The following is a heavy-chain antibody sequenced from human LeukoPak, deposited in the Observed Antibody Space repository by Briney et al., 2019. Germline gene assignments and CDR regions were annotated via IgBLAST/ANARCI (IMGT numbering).Heavy chain of an antibody. J-gene: IGHJ4*02. V-gene: IGHV1-2*02. D-gene: IGHD3-22*01. Sequence: ASVKVSCKASGYTFTGYYMHWVRQAPGQGLEWMGWINPNSGGTNYAQKFQGRVTMTRDTSISTAYMELGRLRSDDTAVYYCARDTSYYYDSSGYYFFDYWGQGTLVTVSS. CDR2: INPNSGGT. CDR3: ARDTSYYYDSSGYYFFDY. CDR1: GYTFTGYY.